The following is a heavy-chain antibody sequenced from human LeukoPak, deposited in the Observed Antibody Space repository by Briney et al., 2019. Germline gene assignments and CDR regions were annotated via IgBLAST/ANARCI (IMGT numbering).Heavy chain of an antibody. Sequence: GGSLRGSCAASGFTFNNYWMHWVRQVPGEGLVWVSRINEDGSVTNYADSVKGRFTISRDNAQSTLYLQMHSLSAEDTAIYYCGRDLGGRSSYWGQGALVTVSS. CDR1: GFTFNNYW. D-gene: IGHD3-16*01. J-gene: IGHJ4*02. V-gene: IGHV3-74*01. CDR3: GRDLGGRSSY. CDR2: INEDGSVT.